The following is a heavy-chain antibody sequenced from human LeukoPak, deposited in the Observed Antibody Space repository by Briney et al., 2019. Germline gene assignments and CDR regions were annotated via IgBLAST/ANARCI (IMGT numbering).Heavy chain of an antibody. CDR3: ARDFGTYYYDSSGYYFDY. D-gene: IGHD3-22*01. CDR2: IYYSGST. Sequence: SETLSLTCTVSGGSISSGGYYWSWIRQPPGKGLEWIGSIYYSGSTYYNPSLKSRVTISVDTSKNQFSLKLSSVTAADTAVYYCARDFGTYYYDSSGYYFDYWGQGTLVTVSS. CDR1: GGSISSGGYY. V-gene: IGHV4-39*07. J-gene: IGHJ4*02.